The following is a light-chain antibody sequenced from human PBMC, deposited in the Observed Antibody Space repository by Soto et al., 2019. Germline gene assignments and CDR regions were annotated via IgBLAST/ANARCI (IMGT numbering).Light chain of an antibody. CDR1: QSVSSN. Sequence: EIVMTQSPATLSLSPGERATLSCMASQSVSSNVAWYQQIPGQTPRLLIYGASTRATGIPVRFSGSGSGTDFTLTISRLEPEDFAVYYCQQYGSSPPTFGQGTKVDIK. V-gene: IGKV3-20*01. CDR2: GAS. CDR3: QQYGSSPPT. J-gene: IGKJ1*01.